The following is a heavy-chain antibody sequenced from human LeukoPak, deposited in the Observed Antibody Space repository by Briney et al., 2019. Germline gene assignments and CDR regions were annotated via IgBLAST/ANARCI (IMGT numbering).Heavy chain of an antibody. Sequence: GGSLRLSCAASGFTFSSYWMSWVRQAPGKGLEWVANIKQDGSEKYYVDSVKGRFTISRDNAKNSLYLLMNSLGGEDTAVYYCARDLATAGKFDPWGQGTLVTVSS. J-gene: IGHJ5*02. CDR3: ARDLATAGKFDP. V-gene: IGHV3-7*04. CDR2: IKQDGSEK. CDR1: GFTFSSYW. D-gene: IGHD6-13*01.